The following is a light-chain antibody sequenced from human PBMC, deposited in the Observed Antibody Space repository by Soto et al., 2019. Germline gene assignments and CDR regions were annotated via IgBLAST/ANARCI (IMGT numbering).Light chain of an antibody. V-gene: IGKV3-15*01. J-gene: IGKJ1*01. CDR3: QQYNNWPPWT. CDR1: QSVSSK. Sequence: EIVMTQSPATLSVSPGERATLSCMASQSVSSKLAWYQQKPGQAPRLLIYGASTRATGIPARFSGSGSGTEFTLTISSLQSADFAVYYCQQYNNWPPWTFGQGTKVDIK. CDR2: GAS.